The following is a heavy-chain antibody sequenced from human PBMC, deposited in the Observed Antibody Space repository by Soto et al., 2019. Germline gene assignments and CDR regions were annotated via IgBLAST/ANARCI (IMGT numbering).Heavy chain of an antibody. CDR3: ARDETKRGSWFDH. Sequence: PGGSLRLSCAASGFTFSDYHMSWVRQAPGKGLEWVSYISSSGSTIYYADSVKGRFTISRDNAKNSLYLQMNSLRAEDTAVYYCARDETKRGSWFDHWGQGTLVTVSS. CDR1: GFTFSDYH. J-gene: IGHJ5*02. CDR2: ISSSGSTI. D-gene: IGHD3-10*01. V-gene: IGHV3-11*01.